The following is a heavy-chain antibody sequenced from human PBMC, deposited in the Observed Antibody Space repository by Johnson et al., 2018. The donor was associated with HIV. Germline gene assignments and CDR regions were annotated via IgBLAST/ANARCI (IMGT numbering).Heavy chain of an antibody. Sequence: QVQLVESGGGLVQPGGSLRLSCAASGFIVRSNYMNWVRQAPGKGLEWVAFIRYDGSNKYYAASVKGRFTISRDNSKNTLYLQMNSLRAEDTAVYYCARGISNWNYFDDDAFDIWGQGTMVTVSS. J-gene: IGHJ3*02. CDR1: GFIVRSNY. V-gene: IGHV3-30*02. CDR2: IRYDGSNK. CDR3: ARGISNWNYFDDDAFDI. D-gene: IGHD1-7*01.